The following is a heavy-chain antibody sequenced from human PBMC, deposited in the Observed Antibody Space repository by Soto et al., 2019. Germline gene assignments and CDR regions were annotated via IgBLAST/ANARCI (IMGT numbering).Heavy chain of an antibody. CDR1: GFTVSSNY. D-gene: IGHD3-3*01. V-gene: IGHV3-53*01. J-gene: IGHJ6*02. Sequence: GGSLRLSCAASGFTVSSNYMSWVRQAPGKGLEWVSVIYSGGSTYYADSVKGRFTISRDNSKNTLYLQMNSLRAEDTAVYYCARDHWSGYPDYYYYGMDVWGQGTTVTVSS. CDR2: IYSGGST. CDR3: ARDHWSGYPDYYYYGMDV.